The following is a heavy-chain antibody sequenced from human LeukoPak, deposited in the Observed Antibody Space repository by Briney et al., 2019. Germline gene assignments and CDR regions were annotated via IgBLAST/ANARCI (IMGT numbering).Heavy chain of an antibody. CDR1: GFTFSSYA. V-gene: IGHV3-23*01. D-gene: IGHD3-10*01. Sequence: QSGGSLRLSCAASGFTFSSYAMSWVRQAPGKGLEWVSAISGSGGSTYYADSVKGRFTISRDNSKNTLYLQMNSLRAEDTAVYYCAKGNPYYYGSGSPVGYFDYWGQGTLVTVSS. J-gene: IGHJ4*02. CDR3: AKGNPYYYGSGSPVGYFDY. CDR2: ISGSGGST.